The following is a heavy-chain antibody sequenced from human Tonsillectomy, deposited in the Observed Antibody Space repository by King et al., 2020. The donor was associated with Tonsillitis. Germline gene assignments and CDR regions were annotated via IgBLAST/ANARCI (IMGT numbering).Heavy chain of an antibody. V-gene: IGHV4-59*01. D-gene: IGHD3-16*02. J-gene: IGHJ3*02. CDR3: ARDWGSYDYVWGSYRYNAFDI. Sequence: VQLQESGPGLVKPSETLSLTCTVSGGSISSSYWSWIRQPPGKGLEWIGYIYYSGSTNYNPSLKSRVTISVDTSKNQFSLKLSSVTAADTAVYYCARDWGSYDYVWGSYRYNAFDIWGQGTMVTVSS. CDR2: IYYSGST. CDR1: GGSISSSY.